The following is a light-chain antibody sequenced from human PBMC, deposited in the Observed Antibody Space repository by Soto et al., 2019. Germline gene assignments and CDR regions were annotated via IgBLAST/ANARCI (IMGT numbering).Light chain of an antibody. CDR1: TNDVGDYNY. CDR2: EVS. CDR3: SSYTGSRASYV. V-gene: IGLV2-14*01. J-gene: IGLJ1*01. Sequence: QSVLTQPASVSGSPGQSITISCTGTTNDVGDYNYVAWYQQHSGKVPRLMIYEVSNLPPGVSYRFSGSKSGSTASLTISGPQAEDEADYYCSSYTGSRASYVFGTGTKVTVL.